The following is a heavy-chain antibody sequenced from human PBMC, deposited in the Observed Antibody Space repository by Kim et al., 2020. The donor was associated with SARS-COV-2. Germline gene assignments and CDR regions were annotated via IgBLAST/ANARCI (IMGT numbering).Heavy chain of an antibody. D-gene: IGHD1-1*01. CDR1: GFTFSNAW. CDR3: TTVGTLGYVTYYFDY. J-gene: IGHJ4*02. CDR2: IKSKTDGGTT. V-gene: IGHV3-15*01. Sequence: GGSLRLSCAASGFTFSNAWMSWVRQAPGKGLEWVGRIKSKTDGGTTDYAAPVKGRFTISRDDSKNTLYLQMNSLKTEDTAVYYCTTVGTLGYVTYYFDYWGQGTLVTVSS.